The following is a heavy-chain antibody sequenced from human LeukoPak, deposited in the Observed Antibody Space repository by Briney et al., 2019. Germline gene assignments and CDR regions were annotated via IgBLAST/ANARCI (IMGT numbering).Heavy chain of an antibody. CDR2: ISGSGGST. J-gene: IGHJ4*02. CDR1: GFTFSSYA. V-gene: IGHV3-23*01. Sequence: GGSLRLSCAASGFTFSSYAMSWVRQAPGKGLEWVSAISGSGGSTYYADSVKGRFTISRDNSKNTLYLQMNSLRAEDTAVYYCARGAMDYDFWSGYSDYWGQGTLVTVSS. CDR3: ARGAMDYDFWSGYSDY. D-gene: IGHD3-3*01.